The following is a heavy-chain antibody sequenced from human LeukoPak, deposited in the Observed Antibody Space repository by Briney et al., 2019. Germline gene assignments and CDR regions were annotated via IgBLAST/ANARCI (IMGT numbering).Heavy chain of an antibody. CDR2: MNPNSGNT. CDR1: GYTFTSYD. V-gene: IGHV1-8*03. CDR3: ARSGITMVRGVNGNNWFDP. D-gene: IGHD3-10*01. J-gene: IGHJ5*02. Sequence: ASVKVSCKASGYTFTSYDINWVRQATGQGLEWMRWMNPNSGNTGYAQKLQGRVTITRNTSISTAYMELSSLRSEDTAVYYCARSGITMVRGVNGNNWFDPWGQGTLVTVSS.